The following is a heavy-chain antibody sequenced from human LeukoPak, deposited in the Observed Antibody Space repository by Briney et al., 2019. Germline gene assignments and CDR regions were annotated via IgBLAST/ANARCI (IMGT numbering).Heavy chain of an antibody. V-gene: IGHV1-2*02. J-gene: IGHJ5*02. CDR3: ARDRAGRWIDP. CDR2: IKPNSGDT. D-gene: IGHD3-10*01. CDR1: GYTFTDYF. Sequence: ASVKVSCKASGYTFTDYFIHWVRQAPGQGLEWMGWIKPNSGDTHYVQKFQGRVTMTRDTSITTAYVELSRLKPDDTAIYFCARDRAGRWIDPWGQGTLVTVSS.